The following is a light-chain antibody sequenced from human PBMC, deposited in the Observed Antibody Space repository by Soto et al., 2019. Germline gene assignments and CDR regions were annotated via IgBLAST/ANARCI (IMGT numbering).Light chain of an antibody. CDR3: QQYNERPPWT. Sequence: EIVMTQSPATLSVSPGESVTLSCRASLTMNNNIAWYQHKPGQAPRLLIFGASSRATGVPGRFSGSGSGTEFTLSISSLQSEDFAVYYCQQYNERPPWTFGQGTTVEMK. V-gene: IGKV3-15*01. J-gene: IGKJ1*01. CDR1: LTMNNN. CDR2: GAS.